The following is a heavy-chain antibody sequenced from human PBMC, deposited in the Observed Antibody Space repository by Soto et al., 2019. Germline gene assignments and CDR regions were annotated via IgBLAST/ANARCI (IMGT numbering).Heavy chain of an antibody. CDR3: AGDGTYGSGGGRDWYFDL. CDR1: GFTFRRYD. V-gene: IGHV3-13*04. CDR2: TGTTGDA. Sequence: EVQLVESGGGLVQPGESLRLSCAASGFTFRRYDMHWVRQVIGKGLEWVSATGTTGDAYYAGSVKGRFTISREDAKNSLDSQMNSLRAGDTAVYYCAGDGTYGSGGGRDWYFDLWGRGTLVTVS. J-gene: IGHJ2*01. D-gene: IGHD3-10*01.